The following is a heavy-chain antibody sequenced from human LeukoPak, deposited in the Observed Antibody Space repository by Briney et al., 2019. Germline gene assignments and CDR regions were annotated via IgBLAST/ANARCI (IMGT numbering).Heavy chain of an antibody. Sequence: APVKVSCKASGYTVTGYYMHWVRQAPGQRLEWMGWIHPNSGGTNYAQKFQGRVTMTRDTSISTAYMELSRLRSDDTAVYYCARDGYYDFWSGYSGNWFDPWGQGTLVTVSS. CDR3: ARDGYYDFWSGYSGNWFDP. V-gene: IGHV1-2*02. CDR2: IHPNSGGT. CDR1: GYTVTGYY. D-gene: IGHD3-3*01. J-gene: IGHJ5*02.